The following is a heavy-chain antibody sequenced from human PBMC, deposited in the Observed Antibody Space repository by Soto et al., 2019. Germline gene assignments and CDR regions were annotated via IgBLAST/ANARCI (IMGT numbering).Heavy chain of an antibody. V-gene: IGHV3-33*01. CDR2: IWYDGSNK. D-gene: IGHD3-22*01. CDR1: GFTFSSYG. CDR3: ARGARGQHYYDSSGYVDY. Sequence: GGSLRLSCAASGFTFSSYGMHWVRQAPGKGLEWVAVIWYDGSNKYYADSVKGRFTISRDNSKNTLYLQMNSLRAEDTAVYYCARGARGQHYYDSSGYVDYWGQGTLVTVSS. J-gene: IGHJ4*02.